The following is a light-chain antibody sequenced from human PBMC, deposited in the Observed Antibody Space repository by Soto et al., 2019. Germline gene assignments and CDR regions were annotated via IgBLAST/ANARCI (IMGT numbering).Light chain of an antibody. V-gene: IGKV3-15*01. CDR3: QQYKNWPPLT. J-gene: IGKJ4*01. CDR2: GAF. Sequence: EIVMTQSPATLSVSPGETATLSCRASQSVSYNLAWYQQKPGQGPRLLIYGAFTSANGIPARFSGSGSGTDFTLTIRSLQSEACAVDDCQQYKNWPPLTVGGGTKVEIK. CDR1: QSVSYN.